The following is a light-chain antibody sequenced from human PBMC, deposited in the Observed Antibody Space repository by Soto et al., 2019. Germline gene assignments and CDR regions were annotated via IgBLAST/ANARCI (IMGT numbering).Light chain of an antibody. CDR1: QDIGDW. Sequence: DIQMTQSPSTLSASVGDRVTITCRASQDIGDWLAWYQQKPGKAPKLLVYAASSLQPGVPSRFSGSGSGTDFTLTISSLQPEDFATYYRLQHNTYPRTSGQGTKVDIK. J-gene: IGKJ1*01. CDR2: AAS. CDR3: LQHNTYPRT. V-gene: IGKV1-17*01.